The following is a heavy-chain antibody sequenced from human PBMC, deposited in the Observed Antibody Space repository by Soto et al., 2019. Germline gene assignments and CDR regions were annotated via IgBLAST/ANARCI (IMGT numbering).Heavy chain of an antibody. CDR2: ISDDGDKR. CDR1: GFTFSNYG. CDR3: AKARVRIVGANSFDY. D-gene: IGHD1-26*01. V-gene: IGHV3-30*18. J-gene: IGHJ4*02. Sequence: GGSLRLSCVGSGFTFSNYGMHWVRQPPGKGLEWVALISDDGDKRYYADSVRGRLIISRDNSEDTLYLQMNSLGPDDTAVYFCAKARVRIVGANSFDYWGQGTPVTVSS.